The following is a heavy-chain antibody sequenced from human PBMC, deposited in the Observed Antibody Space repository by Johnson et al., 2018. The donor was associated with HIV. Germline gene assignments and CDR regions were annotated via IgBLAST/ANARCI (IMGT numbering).Heavy chain of an antibody. Sequence: VQLVESGGGVVQPGRSLRLSCAASGFTFSSYGMHLVRQAPGKGLEWVAVIWYDGSNKYYADSVKGRFTISRDNSKNTLYLQMNSLRAEDTAVYYCAKVPPVVPVGGDAFDTWGRGTLVTVSS. CDR2: IWYDGSNK. V-gene: IGHV3-33*06. J-gene: IGHJ3*02. D-gene: IGHD2-8*02. CDR3: AKVPPVVPVGGDAFDT. CDR1: GFTFSSYG.